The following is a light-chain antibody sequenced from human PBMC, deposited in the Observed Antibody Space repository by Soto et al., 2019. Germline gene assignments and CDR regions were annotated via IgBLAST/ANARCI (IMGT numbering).Light chain of an antibody. CDR1: SIDVGGYNY. J-gene: IGLJ1*01. V-gene: IGLV2-14*01. CDR2: DVT. Sequence: QSVLTQPASVSGSPGQSITISCTGTSIDVGGYNYVSWYQQHPGKAPKLMIYDVTNRPSGISNRFSGSKSGNTASLTISGLQAEDEADYYCSSYTSSSTQAFGTGTKLTVL. CDR3: SSYTSSSTQA.